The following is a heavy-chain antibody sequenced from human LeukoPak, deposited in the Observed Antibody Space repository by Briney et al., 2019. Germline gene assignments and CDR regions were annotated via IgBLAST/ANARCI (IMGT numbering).Heavy chain of an antibody. V-gene: IGHV3-23*03. CDR1: GFIFRTYA. J-gene: IGHJ4*02. CDR3: AKEVAQYYYGSGSTFDY. CDR2: LYNAGST. Sequence: GGSLRLSCEASGFIFRTYAMSWVRQAPGKGLEWVSVLYNAGSTYYTDSVKGRFTISRDNSKNTLYLQMNSLRAEDTAVYYCAKEVAQYYYGSGSTFDYWGQGTPVTVSS. D-gene: IGHD3-10*01.